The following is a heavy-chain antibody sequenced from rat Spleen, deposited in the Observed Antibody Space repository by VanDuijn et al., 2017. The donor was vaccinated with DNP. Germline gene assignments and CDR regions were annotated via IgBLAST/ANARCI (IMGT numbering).Heavy chain of an antibody. CDR3: ATLGVGTYYGDY. V-gene: IGHV5-7*01. D-gene: IGHD5-1*01. CDR1: AFTFSDYN. Sequence: EVQLVESGGGLVQPGGSLQLSCAASAFTFSDYNMAWVRQAPEKGLEWVATISYDGTRTDYRDSVKGRFTVSRDNTKSTLYLQMDSLRSEDTANYYCATLGVGTYYGDYWGQGVMVTVSS. CDR2: ISYDGTRT. J-gene: IGHJ2*01.